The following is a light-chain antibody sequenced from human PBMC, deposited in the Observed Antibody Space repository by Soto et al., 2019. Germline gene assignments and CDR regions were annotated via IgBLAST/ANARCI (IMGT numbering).Light chain of an antibody. Sequence: QSALTQPASVSGSPGQSITLSCTGTSSDIGGYDYVSWYQRHPGKAPKLIFYDVNNRPSGGSNRFSGSKSGNTASLTISGLHAEDEADYYCPSYASGSSNVVFGGGTELTVL. J-gene: IGLJ2*01. V-gene: IGLV2-14*01. CDR2: DVN. CDR3: PSYASGSSNVV. CDR1: SSDIGGYDY.